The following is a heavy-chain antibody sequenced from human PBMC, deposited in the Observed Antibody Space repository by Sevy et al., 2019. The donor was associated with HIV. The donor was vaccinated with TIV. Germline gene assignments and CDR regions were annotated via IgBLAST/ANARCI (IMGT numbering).Heavy chain of an antibody. J-gene: IGHJ4*02. CDR3: ARGGPNQQQLEYFDY. CDR1: GGSMNSFY. D-gene: IGHD6-13*01. Sequence: SETLSLTCSVSGGSMNSFYWNWIRQPPGKGLEWIGYIYYNGNRGSKSSLKSRLTISIDTSKNQFSLRLTSVTAADTAVYYCARGGPNQQQLEYFDYWGRGTLVTVSS. CDR2: IYYNGNR. V-gene: IGHV4-59*01.